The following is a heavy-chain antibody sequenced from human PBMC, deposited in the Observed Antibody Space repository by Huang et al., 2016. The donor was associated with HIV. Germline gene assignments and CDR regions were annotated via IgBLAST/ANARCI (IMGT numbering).Heavy chain of an antibody. V-gene: IGHV3-30*18. D-gene: IGHD1-1*01. CDR1: GFPFSSYG. CDR2: ISYDGRNK. CDR3: AKDKLGNWHGMGGMDV. J-gene: IGHJ6*02. Sequence: QVQLVESGGGVVQPGRSLRLSCTASGFPFSSYGRHWVRQAPGKGLEWVAVISYDGRNKYNADSVKGRFTSSRDSSKNTLYLEMNSLRTEDTAVYYCAKDKLGNWHGMGGMDVWGQGTTVTVSS.